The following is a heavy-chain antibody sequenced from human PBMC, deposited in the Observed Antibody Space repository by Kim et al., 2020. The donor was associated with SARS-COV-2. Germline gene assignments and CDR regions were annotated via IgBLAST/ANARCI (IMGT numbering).Heavy chain of an antibody. Sequence: SETLSLTCTVSGGSVKSDGYYWNWIRQPPGKGLEWIGYIRSSGNTIYNLSLESRVTMSVDKSNNQFSLKLSSVTAADTAVYYCGRVGNYEGAYWGQGTLV. J-gene: IGHJ4*02. V-gene: IGHV4-61*08. CDR2: IRSSGNT. CDR3: GRVGNYEGAY. CDR1: GGSVKSDGYY. D-gene: IGHD1-7*01.